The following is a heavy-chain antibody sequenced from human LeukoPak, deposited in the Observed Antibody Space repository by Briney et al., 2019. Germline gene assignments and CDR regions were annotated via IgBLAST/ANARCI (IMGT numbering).Heavy chain of an antibody. CDR1: GFTFSSYW. CDR3: AKIGRSYDFWTGYYEEEVDYMDV. D-gene: IGHD3-3*01. V-gene: IGHV3-23*01. CDR2: FNGGGGST. Sequence: GGSLRLSCAASGFTFSSYWMNWVRQAPGKGLEWVSTFNGGGGSTYYADSVKGRFTISRDNSKNTLYLQMNSLRAEDTAVYYCAKIGRSYDFWTGYYEEEVDYMDVWGKGTTVTVSS. J-gene: IGHJ6*03.